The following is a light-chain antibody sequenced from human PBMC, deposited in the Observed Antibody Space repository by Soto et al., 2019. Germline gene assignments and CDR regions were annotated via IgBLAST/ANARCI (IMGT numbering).Light chain of an antibody. V-gene: IGKV3-20*01. CDR1: QSVSSSY. CDR3: QQYGSSPLT. CDR2: GAS. Sequence: EIVLTQSPGTLSLSPGERVTLSCRASQSVSSSYLAWYQQNPGQAPRLLIYGASSRATGIPDRFSGSGSGTDFTLTISRLEPDDFAVYYCQQYGSSPLTFGGGTKVEIK. J-gene: IGKJ4*01.